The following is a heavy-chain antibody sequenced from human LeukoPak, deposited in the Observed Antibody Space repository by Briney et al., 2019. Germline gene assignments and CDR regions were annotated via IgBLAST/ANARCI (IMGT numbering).Heavy chain of an antibody. CDR2: MNPNSGNT. CDR3: ARVSEGYYDFWSGYKGDAFDI. CDR1: GYTFTSYD. J-gene: IGHJ3*02. V-gene: IGHV1-8*03. D-gene: IGHD3-3*01. Sequence: ASVKVSCKASGYTFTSYDINWVRQATGQGLEWMGWMNPNSGNTGYAQNFQGRVTITRDTSMSTAYMEPSSLRSEDTAVYYCARVSEGYYDFWSGYKGDAFDIWGQGTMVTVSS.